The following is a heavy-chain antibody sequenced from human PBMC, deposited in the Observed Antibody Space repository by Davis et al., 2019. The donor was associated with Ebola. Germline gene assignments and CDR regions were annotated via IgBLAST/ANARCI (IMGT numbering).Heavy chain of an antibody. CDR3: WIITMA. V-gene: IGHV1-69*04. J-gene: IGHJ4*02. CDR1: GYTFTNYG. D-gene: IGHD3-10*01. CDR2: IIPMVDTT. Sequence: AASVKVSCKSSGYTFTNYGISWVRQAPGQGLEWMGRIIPMVDTTNYARKFQDRVTMSADKSTSTVYMELRSLTSDDTTVYYCWIITMAWGQGTLVTVSS.